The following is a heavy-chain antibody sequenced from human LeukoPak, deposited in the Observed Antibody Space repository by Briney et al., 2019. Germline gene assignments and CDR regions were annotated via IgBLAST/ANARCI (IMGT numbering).Heavy chain of an antibody. Sequence: SETLSLTCTVSGGSISSYHWSWIRQPPGKGLEWIGYIYYSGSTNYNPSLKSRVTISVDTSKNQFSLKLSSVTAADTAVYYCASGSPYCSSTSCYFDYWGQGTLVTVSS. V-gene: IGHV4-59*08. D-gene: IGHD2-2*01. CDR3: ASGSPYCSSTSCYFDY. CDR2: IYYSGST. CDR1: GGSISSYH. J-gene: IGHJ4*02.